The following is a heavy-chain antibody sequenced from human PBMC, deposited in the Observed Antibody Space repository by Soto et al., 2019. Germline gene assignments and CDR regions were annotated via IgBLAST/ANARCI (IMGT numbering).Heavy chain of an antibody. Sequence: QVQLVQSGAEVKKPGASVKVSCKASGYTFTSYYMHWVRQAPGQGLEWMGIINPSGGSTSYAQKFQGRVSMTRDTSTSTVYMELSSLRSEDTAVYYCAREGGRNYDFWSDPSNYGMDVWGQGTTVTVSS. CDR3: AREGGRNYDFWSDPSNYGMDV. CDR2: INPSGGST. D-gene: IGHD3-3*01. CDR1: GYTFTSYY. V-gene: IGHV1-46*01. J-gene: IGHJ6*02.